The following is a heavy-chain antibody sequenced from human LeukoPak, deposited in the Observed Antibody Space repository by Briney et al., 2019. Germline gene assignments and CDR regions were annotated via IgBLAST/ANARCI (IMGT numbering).Heavy chain of an antibody. D-gene: IGHD4-11*01. J-gene: IGHJ3*02. CDR3: ARGSDYSNSDAFDI. Sequence: SVKVSCKASGGTSSSYAISWVRQAPGQGLEWMGRIIPIFGTANYAQKFQGRVTITADKSTSTAYMELSSLRSEDTAVYYCARGSDYSNSDAFDIWGQGKMVTVSS. V-gene: IGHV1-69*06. CDR2: IIPIFGTA. CDR1: GGTSSSYA.